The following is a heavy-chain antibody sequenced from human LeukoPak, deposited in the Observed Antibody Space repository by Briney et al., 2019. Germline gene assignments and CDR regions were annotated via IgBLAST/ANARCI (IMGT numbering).Heavy chain of an antibody. CDR2: INHSGST. Sequence: SETLSLTCAVYGESFSGHYWTWIRQPPGKGLEWIGEINHSGSTNYNPSLESRVTISVDTSKNQFSLNLNSVTAADTAVYYCARTDQKRISGSASYYRGRPVDYWGQGTLVTVSS. V-gene: IGHV4-34*01. J-gene: IGHJ4*02. D-gene: IGHD3-10*01. CDR3: ARTDQKRISGSASYYRGRPVDY. CDR1: GESFSGHY.